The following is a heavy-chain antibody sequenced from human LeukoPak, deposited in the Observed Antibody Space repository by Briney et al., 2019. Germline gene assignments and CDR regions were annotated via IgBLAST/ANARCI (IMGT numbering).Heavy chain of an antibody. V-gene: IGHV4-61*02. CDR1: GGSISSGSYY. CDR2: IYTSGST. Sequence: PSETLSLTCTVSGGSISSGSYYWSWIRQPAGKGLEWIGRIYTSGSTNYNPSLKSRVTISVDTSKNQFSLKLSSVTAADTAVYYCARAMYARWFVVVVAATHFGNAFDIWGQGTMVTVSS. CDR3: ARAMYARWFVVVVAATHFGNAFDI. D-gene: IGHD2-15*01. J-gene: IGHJ3*02.